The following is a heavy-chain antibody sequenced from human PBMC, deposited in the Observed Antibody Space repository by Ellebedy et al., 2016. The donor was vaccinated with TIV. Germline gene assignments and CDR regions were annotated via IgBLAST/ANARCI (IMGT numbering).Heavy chain of an antibody. V-gene: IGHV4-39*07. CDR3: ARSHEENNWHWRYQY. Sequence: SETLSLXCTVSGGSISSSGYYWGWIRQPPGKGLEWIGSIYYSGRTHYNPSLKSRVTISVDTSKNQFSLTLSSVTAADTAVYYCARSHEENNWHWRYQYWGRGTLVTVSS. CDR1: GGSISSSGYY. J-gene: IGHJ1*01. D-gene: IGHD1-1*01. CDR2: IYYSGRT.